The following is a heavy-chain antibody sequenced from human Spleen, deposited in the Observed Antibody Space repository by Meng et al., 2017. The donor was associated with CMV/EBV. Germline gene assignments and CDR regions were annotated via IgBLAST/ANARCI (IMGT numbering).Heavy chain of an antibody. J-gene: IGHJ4*02. CDR2: IKQDGSEK. CDR1: GFTFSSYW. V-gene: IGHV3-7*01. CDR3: ARSGLLRFHYFDY. D-gene: IGHD2-15*01. Sequence: GGSLRLSCAASGFTFSSYWMSWVRQAPGKGLEWVANIKQDGSEKYYVDSVKGRFTISRDNAKNSLYLQMNSLRAEDTAVYYCARSGLLRFHYFDYWGQGALVTVSS.